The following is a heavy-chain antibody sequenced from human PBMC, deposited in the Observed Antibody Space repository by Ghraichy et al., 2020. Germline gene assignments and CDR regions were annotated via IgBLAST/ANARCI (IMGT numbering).Heavy chain of an antibody. Sequence: ASVKVSCKASGYTFTSYGISWVRQAPGQGLEWMGWISAYNGNTNYAQKLQGRVTMTTDTSTSTAYMELRSLRSDDTAVYYCARGRYLGYSYGHSGLVFDYWGQGTLVTVSS. CDR2: ISAYNGNT. D-gene: IGHD5-18*01. CDR3: ARGRYLGYSYGHSGLVFDY. J-gene: IGHJ4*02. V-gene: IGHV1-18*04. CDR1: GYTFTSYG.